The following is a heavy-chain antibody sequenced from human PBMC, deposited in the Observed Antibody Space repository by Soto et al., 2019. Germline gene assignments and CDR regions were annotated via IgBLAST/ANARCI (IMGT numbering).Heavy chain of an antibody. Sequence: PGGSLRLSCAASGFTFSSYAMHWVRQAPGKGLEWVAVISYDGSNKYYADSVKGRFTISRDNSKNTLYLQMNSLRAEDTAVYYCARDLDSSGYLDYWGQGTLVTVSS. CDR1: GFTFSSYA. V-gene: IGHV3-30-3*01. CDR3: ARDLDSSGYLDY. J-gene: IGHJ4*02. D-gene: IGHD3-22*01. CDR2: ISYDGSNK.